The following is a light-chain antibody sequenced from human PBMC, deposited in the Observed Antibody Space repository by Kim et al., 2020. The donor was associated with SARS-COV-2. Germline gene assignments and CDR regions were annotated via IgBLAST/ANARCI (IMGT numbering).Light chain of an antibody. Sequence: QPVLTQSPSASASLGASVTLTCTLSSGHSSYAIAWHQQQPEKGPRYLIKLNSDGSHSEGDGIPDRFSGSSSGAERYLTISSLQAEDEAAYYCQTWGTGIVVFGGGTQLTVL. CDR2: LNSDGSH. CDR3: QTWGTGIVV. J-gene: IGLJ2*01. V-gene: IGLV4-69*01. CDR1: SGHSSYA.